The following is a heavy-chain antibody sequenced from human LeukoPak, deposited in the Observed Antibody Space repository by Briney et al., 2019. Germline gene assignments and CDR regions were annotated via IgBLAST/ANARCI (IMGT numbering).Heavy chain of an antibody. J-gene: IGHJ4*02. D-gene: IGHD5-12*01. CDR1: GGSISSSSYY. Sequence: NPSETLSLTCTVSGGSISSSSYYWGWIRQPPGKGLEWIGSIYYSGSTYYNPSLKSRVTISVDTSKNQSSLKLSSVTAADTAVYYCARRRATGYYFDYWGQGTLVTVSS. CDR2: IYYSGST. CDR3: ARRRATGYYFDY. V-gene: IGHV4-39*01.